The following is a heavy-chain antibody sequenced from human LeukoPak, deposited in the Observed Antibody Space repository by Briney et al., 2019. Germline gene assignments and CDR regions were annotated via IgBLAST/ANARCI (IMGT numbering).Heavy chain of an antibody. D-gene: IGHD1-26*01. Sequence: PGGSLRLSCAASGFTFSGYSMNWVRQAPGKGLEWVSYITSSSSAIYYADSVKGRFTISRDNAKNSLYLQMNSLRAEDTAVYYCARVRGGYWVDIWGRGTLVTVSS. J-gene: IGHJ3*02. CDR3: ARVRGGYWVDI. CDR1: GFTFSGYS. CDR2: ITSSSSAI. V-gene: IGHV3-48*01.